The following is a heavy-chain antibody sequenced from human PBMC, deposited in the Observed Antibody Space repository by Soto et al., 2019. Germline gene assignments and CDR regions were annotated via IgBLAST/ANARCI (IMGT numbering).Heavy chain of an antibody. CDR2: IYHSGST. V-gene: IGHV4-30-2*01. CDR1: GVSISSGGYY. CDR3: ARAHYGDYGYGMDV. J-gene: IGHJ6*02. D-gene: IGHD4-17*01. Sequence: SETLSLTCTVSGVSISSGGYYWSWIRQQPGKGLEWIGYIYHSGSTYYNPSLKSRVTISVDRSKNQFSLKLSSVTAADTAVYYCARAHYGDYGYGMDVWGQGTTVTVSS.